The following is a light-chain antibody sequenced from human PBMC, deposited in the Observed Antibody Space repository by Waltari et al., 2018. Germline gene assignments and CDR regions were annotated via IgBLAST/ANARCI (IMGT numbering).Light chain of an antibody. CDR1: NSNGGANS. CDR3: ATWDDRLTAV. CDR2: GNN. V-gene: IGLV1-47*01. J-gene: IGLJ2*01. Sequence: QSILTQPPSASGTPGRTVTIPCSGSNSNGGANSVCWYQQLPGTAPKLLIFGNNQRPSGVPDRFSGSKSGTSASLAIRGLRSEDEADYYCATWDDRLTAVFGGGTKLTVL.